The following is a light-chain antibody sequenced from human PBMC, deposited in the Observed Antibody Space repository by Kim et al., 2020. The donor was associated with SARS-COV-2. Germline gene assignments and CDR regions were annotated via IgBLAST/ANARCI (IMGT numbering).Light chain of an antibody. V-gene: IGKV4-1*01. CDR1: QSIFYSLNNKND. Sequence: DIVLTQSPDSLAVSLGERATINCKSSQSIFYSLNNKNDLAWYQQKPGQPPKLLIYWASTRESGVPDRFGGSGSGTDFTLTITSLQAEDVAVYYCQQYYSSPRTFGQGTKLEI. CDR3: QQYYSSPRT. CDR2: WAS. J-gene: IGKJ2*01.